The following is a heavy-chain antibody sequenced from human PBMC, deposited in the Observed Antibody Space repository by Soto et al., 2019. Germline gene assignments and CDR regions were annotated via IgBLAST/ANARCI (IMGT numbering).Heavy chain of an antibody. J-gene: IGHJ6*02. Sequence: VGSLRLSCSASGFIFSDYAMHWVRQAPGKGLEWVSSISSSSSYIYYADSVKGRFTISRDNAKNSLYLQMNSLRAEDTAVYYCARDGGQQLVPRYYYYGMDVWGQGTTVTVSS. CDR2: ISSSSSYI. D-gene: IGHD6-13*01. CDR3: ARDGGQQLVPRYYYYGMDV. CDR1: GFIFSDYA. V-gene: IGHV3-21*01.